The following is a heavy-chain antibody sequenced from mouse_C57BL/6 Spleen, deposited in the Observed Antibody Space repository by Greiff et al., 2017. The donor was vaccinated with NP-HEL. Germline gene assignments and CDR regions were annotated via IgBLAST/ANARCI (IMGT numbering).Heavy chain of an antibody. J-gene: IGHJ2*01. CDR2: IYPGDGDT. CDR3: ARYGSSLYYFDY. D-gene: IGHD1-1*01. CDR1: GYAFSSSW. Sequence: QVQLKQSGPDLVKPGASVKISCKASGYAFSSSWMNWVKQRPGKGLEWIGRIYPGDGDTNYNGKFKGKATLTADKSSSTAYMQLSSLTSEDSAVYFCARYGSSLYYFDYWGQGTTLTVSS. V-gene: IGHV1-82*01.